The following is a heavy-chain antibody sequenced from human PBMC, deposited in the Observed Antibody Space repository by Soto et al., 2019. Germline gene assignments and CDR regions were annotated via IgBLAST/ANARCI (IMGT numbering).Heavy chain of an antibody. V-gene: IGHV4-61*08. J-gene: IGHJ6*03. Sequence: SETLSLTCTVSGGSISSGDYYWSWIRQPPGKGLEWIGYIYYSGSTNYNPSLKSRVTISVDTSKNQFSLKLSSVTAADTAVYYCARHIAAAGTFYYYYYMDVWGKGTTVTVSS. D-gene: IGHD6-13*01. CDR2: IYYSGST. CDR3: ARHIAAAGTFYYYYYMDV. CDR1: GGSISSGDYY.